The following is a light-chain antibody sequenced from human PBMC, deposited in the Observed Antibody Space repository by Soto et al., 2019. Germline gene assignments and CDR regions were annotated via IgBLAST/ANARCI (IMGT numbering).Light chain of an antibody. CDR2: DAS. Sequence: DIQMTQSPSTLSASVGDRVTITCRASLSVSNWLAWYQQKPGKTPKLLIYDASSLESGVPSTFSGSGSGTEFPLTISSLQPDDSANYYCQQYESYMTFGQGTKVEIK. J-gene: IGKJ1*01. V-gene: IGKV1-5*01. CDR1: LSVSNW. CDR3: QQYESYMT.